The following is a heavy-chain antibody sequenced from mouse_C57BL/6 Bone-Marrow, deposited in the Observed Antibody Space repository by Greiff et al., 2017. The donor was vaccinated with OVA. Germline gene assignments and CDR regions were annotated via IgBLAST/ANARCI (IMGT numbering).Heavy chain of an antibody. CDR3: ARCGRHYYGSSYWFAY. CDR1: GYTFTSYG. D-gene: IGHD1-1*01. J-gene: IGHJ3*01. V-gene: IGHV1-81*01. Sequence: QVQLQQSGAELARPGASVKLSCKASGYTFTSYGISWVKQRTGQGLEWIGEIYPRSGNNYYNEKFKGKATLTADKSSSTAYMELRSLTSEDSAVYFCARCGRHYYGSSYWFAYWGQGTLVTVSA. CDR2: IYPRSGNN.